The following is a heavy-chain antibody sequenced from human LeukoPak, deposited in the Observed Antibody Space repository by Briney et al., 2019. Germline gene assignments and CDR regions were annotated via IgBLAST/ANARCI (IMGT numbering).Heavy chain of an antibody. CDR3: ARVGSDWFYYFDY. CDR2: INAGNGNT. Sequence: GASVKVSCKASGYTFTSYAMHWVRQAPGQRLEWMGWINAGNGNTKYSQKFQGRVTVTRDTSASTAYMEVRSLRSDDTAVYYCARVGSDWFYYFDYWGQGTLVTVSS. V-gene: IGHV1-3*01. D-gene: IGHD6-19*01. J-gene: IGHJ4*02. CDR1: GYTFTSYA.